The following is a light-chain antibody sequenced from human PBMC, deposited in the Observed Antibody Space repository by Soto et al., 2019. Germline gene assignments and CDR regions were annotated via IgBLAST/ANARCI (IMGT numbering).Light chain of an antibody. J-gene: IGKJ1*01. CDR3: QQYGSSPST. CDR2: GAS. V-gene: IGKV3-20*01. CDR1: QSVSSSY. Sequence: ESVLKQSPGTLSLSPGERATLSCRASQSVSSSYLAWYQQKPGQAPRLLIYGASSRATGIPDRFSGSGSGTDFTLTISRLEPEDFAVYYCQQYGSSPSTFGQGTKVEIK.